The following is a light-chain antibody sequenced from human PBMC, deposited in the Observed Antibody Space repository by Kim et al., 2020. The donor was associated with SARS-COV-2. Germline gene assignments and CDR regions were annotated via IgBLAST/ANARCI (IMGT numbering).Light chain of an antibody. CDR1: SLTKYY. CDR2: GKS. Sequence: LGQTARITCQGDSLTKYYATWYQQKPAQAPILVIYGKSKRPSGIPDRFSASSSGNIASLTITGAQAEDEADYYCNSRDSSGAQSWVFGGGTQLTVL. CDR3: NSRDSSGAQSWV. J-gene: IGLJ3*02. V-gene: IGLV3-19*01.